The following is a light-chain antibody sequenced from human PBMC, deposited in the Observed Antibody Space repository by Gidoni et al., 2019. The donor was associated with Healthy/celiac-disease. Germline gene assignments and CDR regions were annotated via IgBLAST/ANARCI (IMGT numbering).Light chain of an antibody. J-gene: IGLJ2*01. Sequence: SYELTQPPSVSVSPGQTASITCSGDKVGDKYACWYQQKPGQSPVLVIYQDSKRPSGIPERFSGSNSGNTATLTISGTQAMDEADYYCQAWDSSFHVVFGGGTKLTVL. CDR1: KVGDKY. CDR2: QDS. V-gene: IGLV3-1*01. CDR3: QAWDSSFHVV.